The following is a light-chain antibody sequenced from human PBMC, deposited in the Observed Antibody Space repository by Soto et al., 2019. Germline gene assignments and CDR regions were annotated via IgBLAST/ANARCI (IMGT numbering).Light chain of an antibody. CDR3: SSYTSSSTYVV. CDR1: SSDVGGYNY. Sequence: QSALTQPASVSGSPGQSITISCTGTSSDVGGYNYVSWYQQHPGKAPKLMIYDVNSRPSGVSNRFSGSKSGNTASLTISGLQAEDEADYYCSSYTSSSTYVVFGGGTKLTVL. J-gene: IGLJ2*01. CDR2: DVN. V-gene: IGLV2-14*01.